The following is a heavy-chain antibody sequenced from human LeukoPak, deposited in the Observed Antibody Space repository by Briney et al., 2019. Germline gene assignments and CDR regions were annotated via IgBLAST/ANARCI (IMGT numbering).Heavy chain of an antibody. CDR1: EFTVSRNY. V-gene: IGHV3-53*01. CDR2: IYGDGNT. Sequence: GGSLRLSCAASEFTVSRNYMNWVRQAPGKGLECVSVIYGDGNTYYADSLKGRFTISRDDSKNTLYLQMDSLTAEDTAVYFCAGGTTVVYAYWGQGTLVTVSS. CDR3: AGGTTVVYAY. D-gene: IGHD4-11*01. J-gene: IGHJ4*02.